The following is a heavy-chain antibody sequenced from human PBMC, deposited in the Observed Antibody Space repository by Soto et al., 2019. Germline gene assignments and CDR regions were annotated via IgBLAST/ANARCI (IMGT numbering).Heavy chain of an antibody. V-gene: IGHV3-21*01. Sequence: EVQLVESGGGLVKPGGSLRLSCAASGFTFSSYSMNWVRQAPGKGLEWVSSISSSSSYIYYADSVKGRFTISRDNAKNSLYLQMNSLRAEDTAVYYCARDNDDYEYIWGGDWGQGTLVTVSS. J-gene: IGHJ4*02. CDR3: ARDNDDYEYIWGGD. D-gene: IGHD3-16*01. CDR2: ISSSSSYI. CDR1: GFTFSSYS.